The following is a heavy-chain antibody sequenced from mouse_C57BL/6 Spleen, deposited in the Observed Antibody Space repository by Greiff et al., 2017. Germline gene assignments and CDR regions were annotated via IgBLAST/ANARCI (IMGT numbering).Heavy chain of an antibody. V-gene: IGHV5-9-1*02. Sequence: EVQGVESGEGLVKPGGSLKLSCAASGFTFSSYAMSWVRQTPEKRLEWVAYISSGGDYIYYADTVKGRFTISRDNARNTLYLQMSSLKSEDTAMYYCTRELGRPSGSYYFDYWGQGTTLTVSS. CDR2: ISSGGDYI. J-gene: IGHJ2*01. D-gene: IGHD4-1*01. CDR3: TRELGRPSGSYYFDY. CDR1: GFTFSSYA.